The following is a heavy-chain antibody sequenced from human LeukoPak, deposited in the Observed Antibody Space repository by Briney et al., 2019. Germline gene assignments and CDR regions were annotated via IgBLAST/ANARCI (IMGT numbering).Heavy chain of an antibody. D-gene: IGHD3-10*01. CDR2: ISSSSSYI. J-gene: IGHJ4*02. CDR1: GFTFSSYA. V-gene: IGHV3-21*01. Sequence: PGGSLRLSCAASGFTFSSYAMSWVRQAPGKGLEWVSSISSSSSYIYYADPVKGRFTISRDNAKNSLYLQMNSLRAEDTAVYYCARDYLGMVRGVIIAPGYWGQGTLVTVSS. CDR3: ARDYLGMVRGVIIAPGY.